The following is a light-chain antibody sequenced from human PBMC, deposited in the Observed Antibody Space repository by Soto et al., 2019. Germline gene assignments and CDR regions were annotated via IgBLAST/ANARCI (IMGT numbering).Light chain of an antibody. CDR3: QQYNTWPPRYT. V-gene: IGKV3-15*01. CDR2: GAS. CDR1: QSVSSN. Sequence: EIVMTQSPATLSVSPGERATLSCRASQSVSSNLAWYQQKPGQAPRLLIYGASTRATGIPASFSGSGSGTEFTLTISSLQSEDFAVYYCQQYNTWPPRYTFGQGTKLEIK. J-gene: IGKJ2*01.